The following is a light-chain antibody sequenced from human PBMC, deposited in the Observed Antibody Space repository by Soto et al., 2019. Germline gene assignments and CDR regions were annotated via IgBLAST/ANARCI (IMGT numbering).Light chain of an antibody. V-gene: IGKV3-20*01. CDR1: QSVSSSY. CDR2: GAS. J-gene: IGKJ4*01. Sequence: EIVLTQSPGTLSLSPGERATLSCRASQSVSSSYLAWYQQKPGQAPRLLIYGASSRATGIPDRFSGSGSGPDFTLPISRLEPEDFAVYYCQPYGSSPPFGGGTKVEIK. CDR3: QPYGSSPP.